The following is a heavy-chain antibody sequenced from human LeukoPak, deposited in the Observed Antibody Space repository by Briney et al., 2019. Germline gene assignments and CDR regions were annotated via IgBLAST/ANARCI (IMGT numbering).Heavy chain of an antibody. CDR2: ISYDGSNK. J-gene: IGHJ4*02. CDR1: GFTFSSYG. CDR3: AKSQLWFGELTYGAYYFDY. Sequence: GRSLRLSCAASGFTFSSYGMHWVRQAPGKGLEWVAVISYDGSNKYYADSVKGRFTISRDNSKNTLYLQMNSLRAEDTAVYYCAKSQLWFGELTYGAYYFDYWGQGTLVTVSS. D-gene: IGHD3-10*01. V-gene: IGHV3-30*18.